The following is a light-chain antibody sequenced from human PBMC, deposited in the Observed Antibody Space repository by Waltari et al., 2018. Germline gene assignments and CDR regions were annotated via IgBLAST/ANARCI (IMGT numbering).Light chain of an antibody. J-gene: IGKJ5*01. CDR3: QQRSGWPPAIT. V-gene: IGKV3-11*01. CDR2: DLS. CDR1: QSVSDY. Sequence: EIVLTQSPVTLSLSPGERATLSCRASQSVSDYLAWFRHKPGQAPRLIIYDLSNRAPGIPARFSGSGAETDFTLTISSLEPDDFGIYYCQQRSGWPPAITFGQGTRLEIK.